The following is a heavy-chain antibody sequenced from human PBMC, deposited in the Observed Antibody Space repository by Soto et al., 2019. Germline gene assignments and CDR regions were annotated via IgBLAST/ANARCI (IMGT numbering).Heavy chain of an antibody. CDR3: ARSLLPLYDAVSSNAFDI. CDR2: IIPIFGTA. V-gene: IGHV1-69*13. D-gene: IGHD2-15*01. J-gene: IGHJ3*02. CDR1: GGTFSSYA. Sequence: GASVKVSCKASGGTFSSYAISWVPQTPGQGLEWMGGIIPIFGTANYAQKFQGRVTITADESTSTAYMELSSLRSEDTAVYYCARSLLPLYDAVSSNAFDIWGQGTMVTVSS.